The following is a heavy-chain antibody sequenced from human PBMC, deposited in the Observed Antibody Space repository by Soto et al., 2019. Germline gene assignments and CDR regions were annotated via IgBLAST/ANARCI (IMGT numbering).Heavy chain of an antibody. CDR2: ISSSSSYT. CDR1: GFTFSDYY. V-gene: IGHV3-11*06. J-gene: IGHJ4*02. Sequence: QVQLVESGGGLVKPGGSLRLSCAASGFTFSDYYITWIRQAPGKGLEWVSHISSSSSYTNYADSVKGRFTISRDNAKNSLYLQMNSLRAEDTAVYYCARGPGLFNCGGDCRTLDYWGQGTLVTVSS. D-gene: IGHD2-21*02. CDR3: ARGPGLFNCGGDCRTLDY.